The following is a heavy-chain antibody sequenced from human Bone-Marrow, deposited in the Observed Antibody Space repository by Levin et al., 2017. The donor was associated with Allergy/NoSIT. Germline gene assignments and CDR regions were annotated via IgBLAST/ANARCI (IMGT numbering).Heavy chain of an antibody. CDR3: GVVSNYYYGMDV. V-gene: IGHV4-39*01. J-gene: IGHJ6*02. D-gene: IGHD3-3*01. CDR1: GGSIRSSSYY. Sequence: SQTLSLTCTVSGGSIRSSSYYWGWIRQPPGKGLEWIGSIYYSGSTYYNPSLKSRVTISVDTSKNQFSLKLSSVTAADTAVYYCGVVSNYYYGMDVWGQGTTVTVSS. CDR2: IYYSGST.